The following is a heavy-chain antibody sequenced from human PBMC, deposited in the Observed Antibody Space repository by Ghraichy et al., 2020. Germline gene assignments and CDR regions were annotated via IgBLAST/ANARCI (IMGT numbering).Heavy chain of an antibody. V-gene: IGHV4-39*01. J-gene: IGHJ4*02. CDR1: GGSISSSRYY. Sequence: SETLSLTCTVSGGSISSSRYYWAWLRQPPGKGLEWIGNIYYSGTTYSNPSLKSRITMSIYTSKNQFSLKLSYVTAADTAVYYCARRHSGYEFDSWGQGTLVTVSS. CDR2: IYYSGTT. CDR3: ARRHSGYEFDS. D-gene: IGHD5-12*01.